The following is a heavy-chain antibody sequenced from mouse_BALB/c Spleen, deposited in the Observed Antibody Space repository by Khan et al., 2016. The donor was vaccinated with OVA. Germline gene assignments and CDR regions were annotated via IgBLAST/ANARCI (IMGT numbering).Heavy chain of an antibody. CDR3: ARMGYSGTMDY. J-gene: IGHJ4*01. Sequence: QIQLVQSGPELKKPGETVKISCKASGYAFTNNGMNWSRQAPGKGLKWMGWINTYTGEPTYAADFKGRFAFSLETSASTAYLQINNLKNEDTATYFCARMGYSGTMDYWGQGTSVTVSS. CDR2: INTYTGEP. CDR1: GYAFTNNG. D-gene: IGHD2-14*01. V-gene: IGHV9-3-1*01.